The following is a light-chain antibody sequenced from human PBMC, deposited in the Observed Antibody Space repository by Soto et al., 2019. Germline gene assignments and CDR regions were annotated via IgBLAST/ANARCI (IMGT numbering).Light chain of an antibody. CDR1: SSNIGAGYD. CDR2: GNY. V-gene: IGLV1-40*01. Sequence: QSVLAQPPSVSGAPGQRVTISCTGSSSNIGAGYDVHWYQQLPGTAPKVLIFGNYNRPSGVPDRFSGSKSGTSASLAITGLQAEDEADYYCESYDSTLSGFYVFGPGTKVTVL. J-gene: IGLJ1*01. CDR3: ESYDSTLSGFYV.